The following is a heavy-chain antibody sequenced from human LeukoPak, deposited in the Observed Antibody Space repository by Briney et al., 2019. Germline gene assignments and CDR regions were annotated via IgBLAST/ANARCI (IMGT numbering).Heavy chain of an antibody. J-gene: IGHJ1*01. Sequence: GGSLRLSCAASGFTFYSYAMNWVRQAPGKGLEWVAFIRYDGSNKYYADSVKGRFTISRDNSKNTLYLQMNSLRAEDTAVYYCAKPTYDFWGFQHWGQGTLVTVSS. D-gene: IGHD3-3*01. CDR3: AKPTYDFWGFQH. CDR1: GFTFYSYA. V-gene: IGHV3-30*02. CDR2: IRYDGSNK.